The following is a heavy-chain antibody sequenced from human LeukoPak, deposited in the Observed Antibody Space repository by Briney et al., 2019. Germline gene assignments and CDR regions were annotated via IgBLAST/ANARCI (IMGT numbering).Heavy chain of an antibody. V-gene: IGHV3-21*01. CDR2: ISSRGNYI. J-gene: IGHJ3*02. D-gene: IGHD1-20*01. Sequence: GGSLRLSCAASGFTFNNYSMNWVRQAPGKGLEWVSSISSRGNYIYYPDSVKGRFTISRHNAKNSLYLQMNGLRAEDTAVYYCARHNSVSIWGQGTMVTVSS. CDR3: ARHNSVSI. CDR1: GFTFNNYS.